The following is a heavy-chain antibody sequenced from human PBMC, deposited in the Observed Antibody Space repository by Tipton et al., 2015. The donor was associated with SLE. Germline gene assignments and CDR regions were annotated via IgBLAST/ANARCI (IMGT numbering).Heavy chain of an antibody. CDR2: ISSSSSYT. CDR3: ARHLNFDWLPYFDY. J-gene: IGHJ4*02. V-gene: IGHV3-11*06. D-gene: IGHD3-9*01. CDR1: GFIFSDYY. Sequence: SLRLSCAASGFIFSDYYMSWIRQAPGKGLEWVSYISSSSSYTNYADSVKGRFTISRDNAKNSLYLQMNSLRAEDTAVYYCARHLNFDWLPYFDYWGQGTLVTVSS.